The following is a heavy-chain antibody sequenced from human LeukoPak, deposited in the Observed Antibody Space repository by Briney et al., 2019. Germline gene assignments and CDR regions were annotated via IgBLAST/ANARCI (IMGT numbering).Heavy chain of an antibody. V-gene: IGHV3-21*01. CDR1: GFTFSSYG. CDR2: ISSSSSYI. CDR3: ARSYYDSSGYPNFDY. D-gene: IGHD3-22*01. J-gene: IGHJ4*02. Sequence: GGSPRLSCAASGFTFSSYGMNWVRQAPGKGLEWVSFISSSSSYIYYADSVKGRFTISRDNAKNSLYLQMNSLRAEDTAVYYCARSYYDSSGYPNFDYWGQGTLVTVSS.